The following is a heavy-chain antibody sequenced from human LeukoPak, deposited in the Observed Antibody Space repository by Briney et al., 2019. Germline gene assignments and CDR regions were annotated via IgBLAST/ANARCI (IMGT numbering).Heavy chain of an antibody. J-gene: IGHJ4*02. CDR1: GYTLTSYG. V-gene: IGHV1-18*01. D-gene: IGHD2-15*01. CDR2: ISAYNGDT. Sequence: VASVRVSCKASGYTLTSYGIHWVRQAPGQGLQWMGWISAYNGDTTYAQNLQGRVTMTTDTSTSTAYMELKSLRSDDTAVYYCARGVYCNGGSCYRAPSDYWGQGTLVTVSS. CDR3: ARGVYCNGGSCYRAPSDY.